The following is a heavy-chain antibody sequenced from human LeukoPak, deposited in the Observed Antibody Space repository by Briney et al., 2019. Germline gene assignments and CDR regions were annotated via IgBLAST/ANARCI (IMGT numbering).Heavy chain of an antibody. CDR3: VRHRPPGNNPFDQ. D-gene: IGHD1-1*01. CDR2: IDPSDSYT. Sequence: GESLKISCKGSGYSFTSYWISWVRQMPGKGLEWMGRIDPSDSYTNYSPSFQGHVTISADKSISTAYLQWSSLKASDTAMYYCVRHRPPGNNPFDQWGQGTLVTVSS. V-gene: IGHV5-10-1*01. CDR1: GYSFTSYW. J-gene: IGHJ4*02.